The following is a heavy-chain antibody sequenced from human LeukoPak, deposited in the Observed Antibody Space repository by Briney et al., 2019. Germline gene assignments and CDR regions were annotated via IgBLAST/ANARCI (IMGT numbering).Heavy chain of an antibody. Sequence: SETLSLTCTVSGYSISIGYYWGWIRQPPGKGLEWIGSIYHSGSTYYNPSLKSRVTLSVDKSKNQFSLKLSSVTAADTAVYYCARDPGVVVVAATNTEGYFDYWGQGTLVTVSS. D-gene: IGHD2-15*01. CDR1: GYSISIGYY. CDR2: IYHSGST. V-gene: IGHV4-38-2*02. CDR3: ARDPGVVVVAATNTEGYFDY. J-gene: IGHJ4*02.